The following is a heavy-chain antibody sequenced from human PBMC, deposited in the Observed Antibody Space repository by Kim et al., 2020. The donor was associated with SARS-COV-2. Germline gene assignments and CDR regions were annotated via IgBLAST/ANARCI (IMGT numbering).Heavy chain of an antibody. CDR2: ISYDGSNK. J-gene: IGHJ3*01. V-gene: IGHV3-30*18. CDR3: AKPRRPYDSSGYYRDAF. CDR1: GFTFSSYG. Sequence: GGSLRLSCAASGFTFSSYGMHWVRQAPGKGLEWVAVISYDGSNKYYADSVKGRFTISRDNSKNTLYLQMNSLRAEDTAVYYCAKPRRPYDSSGYYRDAF. D-gene: IGHD3-22*01.